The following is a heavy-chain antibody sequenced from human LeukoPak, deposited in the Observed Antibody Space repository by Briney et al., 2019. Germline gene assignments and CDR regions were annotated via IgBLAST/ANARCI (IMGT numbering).Heavy chain of an antibody. V-gene: IGHV1-46*01. Sequence: EASVKVSCKASGYTFTSYYMHWVRQAPGQGLEWMGIINPSGGSATYAQRFQGRVTMTRDTSTSTVYMDLSSLRSEDTAVYYCARNMEYCGDDCPYDYWGQGTLVTVSS. CDR1: GYTFTSYY. CDR3: ARNMEYCGDDCPYDY. CDR2: INPSGGSA. D-gene: IGHD2-21*01. J-gene: IGHJ4*02.